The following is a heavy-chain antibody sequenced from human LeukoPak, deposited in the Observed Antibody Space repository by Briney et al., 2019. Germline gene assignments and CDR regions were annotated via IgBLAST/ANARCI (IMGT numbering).Heavy chain of an antibody. CDR3: ARLGKAGPFDY. Sequence: SSSSYYWGWIRQPPGKGLEWIGSIHPGDSETRYSPSFQGQVTISADKSISTAYLQWSSLKASDTAMYYCARLGKAGPFDYWGQGTLVTVSS. CDR1: SSSSYY. V-gene: IGHV5-51*01. CDR2: IHPGDSET. J-gene: IGHJ4*02. D-gene: IGHD6-19*01.